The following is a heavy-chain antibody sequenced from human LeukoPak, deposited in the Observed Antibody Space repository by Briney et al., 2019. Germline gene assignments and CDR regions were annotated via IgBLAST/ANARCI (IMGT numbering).Heavy chain of an antibody. V-gene: IGHV3-73*01. J-gene: IGHJ4*02. CDR3: TRHLIGATRFDY. D-gene: IGHD3-16*01. CDR1: GFTFSDSA. Sequence: GGSLRLSCAASGFTFSDSAFHWVRQASGKGREWVGRIRSKPNNYATAYSASVKGRFTISRDDSKNTAYLQMNSLNTEDTAMYYCTRHLIGATRFDYWGQGTLVSVSS. CDR2: IRSKPNNYAT.